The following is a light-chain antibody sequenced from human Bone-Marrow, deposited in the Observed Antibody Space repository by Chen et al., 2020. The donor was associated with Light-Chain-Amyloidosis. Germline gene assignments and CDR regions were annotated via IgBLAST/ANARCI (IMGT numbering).Light chain of an antibody. Sequence: DIQMTQSPSSLSASLGDRVTITCRASPSITTYLNWYQQKPGKAPKLLIYAASSLQSGVPSRFSGIGSGRDFTLTINSLQPEDFAAYYCQQNYTTPLGTFGPGTRVD. CDR2: AAS. CDR1: PSITTY. V-gene: IGKV1-39*01. CDR3: QQNYTTPLGT. J-gene: IGKJ3*01.